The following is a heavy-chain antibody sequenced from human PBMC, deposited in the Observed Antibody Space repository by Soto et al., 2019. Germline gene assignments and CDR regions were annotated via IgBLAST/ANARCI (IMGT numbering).Heavy chain of an antibody. D-gene: IGHD6-19*01. J-gene: IGHJ4*02. CDR3: ARDAAVPGESDRFAY. CDR2: AYHNGLT. V-gene: IGHV4-4*02. Sequence: PSETLSLTCAVSGESVTSNVWWSWVRQPPGKGLEWIGEAYHNGLTDYNPSLKSRVTMSVDTSKNEFSLKLTSLTAADTAIYYCARDAAVPGESDRFAYWGKGTLVTVSS. CDR1: GESVTSNVW.